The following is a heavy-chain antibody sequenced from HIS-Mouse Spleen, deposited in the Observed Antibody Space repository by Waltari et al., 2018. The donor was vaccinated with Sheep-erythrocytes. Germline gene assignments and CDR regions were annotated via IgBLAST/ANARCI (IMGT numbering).Heavy chain of an antibody. CDR3: AFDI. V-gene: IGHV5-51*03. J-gene: IGHJ3*02. CDR1: GYSFPSYW. D-gene: IGHD6-13*01. Sequence: EVQLVQSGAEVKKPGESLKIPGKGFGYSFPSYWIGWVRQMPGKGLGWMGISDPGDSDTRYSPYFQGQVTISADKSISTAMYYCARHLWPHSSSWRDAFDIWGQGTMVTVSS. CDR2: SDPGDSDT.